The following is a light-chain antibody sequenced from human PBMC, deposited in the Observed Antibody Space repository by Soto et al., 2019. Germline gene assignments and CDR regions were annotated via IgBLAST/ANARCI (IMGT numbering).Light chain of an antibody. V-gene: IGLV2-14*01. Sequence: ALTQPASVSGSPGQSITISCTGTNTDVGGYDRVSWYQHHPGKAPKMLIFEVFNRPSGISDRFSGSKSGDTASLTISGLQAEDEADYYCISYIPSTTTHWVFGGGTKVTVL. CDR2: EVF. CDR3: ISYIPSTTTHWV. J-gene: IGLJ3*02. CDR1: NTDVGGYDR.